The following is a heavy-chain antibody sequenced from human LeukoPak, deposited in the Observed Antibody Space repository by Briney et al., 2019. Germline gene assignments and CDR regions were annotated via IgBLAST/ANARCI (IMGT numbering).Heavy chain of an antibody. Sequence: GGSLRLSCAASGFTFSSYAMRWVRQAPGKGLEWVAVISYDGSNKYYADSVKGRFTISRDNSKNTLYLQMNSLRAEDTAVYYCARDQHEYSSSWYVWYYYYGMDVWGQGTTVTVSS. CDR2: ISYDGSNK. D-gene: IGHD6-13*01. CDR1: GFTFSSYA. CDR3: ARDQHEYSSSWYVWYYYYGMDV. J-gene: IGHJ6*02. V-gene: IGHV3-30-3*01.